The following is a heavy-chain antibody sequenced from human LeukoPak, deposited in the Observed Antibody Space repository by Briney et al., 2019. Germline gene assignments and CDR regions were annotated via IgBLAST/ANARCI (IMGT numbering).Heavy chain of an antibody. Sequence: GGSLRLSCAASGFTFSSYAMSWVRQAPGKGLEWVSAIIGSGGSTYYADSVKGRFTISRDNSKNTLYLQMNSLRAEDTAVYYCAKDPAPIVVVPAAPYWGQGTLVTVSS. V-gene: IGHV3-23*01. CDR2: IIGSGGST. CDR3: AKDPAPIVVVPAAPY. CDR1: GFTFSSYA. J-gene: IGHJ4*02. D-gene: IGHD2-2*01.